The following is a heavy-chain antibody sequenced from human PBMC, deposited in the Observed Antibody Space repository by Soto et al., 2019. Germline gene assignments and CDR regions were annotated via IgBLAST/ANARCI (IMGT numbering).Heavy chain of an antibody. CDR3: ATSFYCSGGSCYGGFPYNWFDP. CDR2: FDPEDGET. D-gene: IGHD2-15*01. CDR1: GYTLTELS. Sequence: ASVKVSCKVSGYTLTELSMHWVRQAPGKGLEWMGGFDPEDGETIYAQKFQGRVTMTEDTSTDTAYMELSSLRSEDTAVYYCATSFYCSGGSCYGGFPYNWFDPWGQGTLVTVSS. J-gene: IGHJ5*02. V-gene: IGHV1-24*01.